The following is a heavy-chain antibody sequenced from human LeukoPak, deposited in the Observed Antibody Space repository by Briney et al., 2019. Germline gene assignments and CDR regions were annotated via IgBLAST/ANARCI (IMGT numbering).Heavy chain of an antibody. CDR2: LYPGDSES. V-gene: IGHV5-51*01. CDR3: ARASRDGYNQNFDY. D-gene: IGHD5-24*01. CDR1: GYSFTNYW. Sequence: GESLRISCKGSGYSFTNYWIAWARQMPGKGLEWMGILYPGDSESRYSPSFQGQVTISADRSISTAYLHWSSLKVSDTAMYYCARASRDGYNQNFDYWGQGTLVTVSS. J-gene: IGHJ4*02.